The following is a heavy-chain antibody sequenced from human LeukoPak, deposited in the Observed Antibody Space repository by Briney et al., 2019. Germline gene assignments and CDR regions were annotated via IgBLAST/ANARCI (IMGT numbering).Heavy chain of an antibody. CDR2: INHSGST. Sequence: KPSETLSLTCAVYGGSFSGYYWSWIPQPPGKGLEWIGEINHSGSTNYNPSLKRRVTISVDTSKNQFSLKLSSVTAADTAVYYCARDSAAWEFDYWGQGTLVTVSS. D-gene: IGHD1-26*01. CDR3: ARDSAAWEFDY. J-gene: IGHJ4*02. CDR1: GGSFSGYY. V-gene: IGHV4-34*01.